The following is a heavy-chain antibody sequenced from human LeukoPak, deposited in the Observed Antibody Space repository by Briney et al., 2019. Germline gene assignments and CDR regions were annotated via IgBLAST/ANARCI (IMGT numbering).Heavy chain of an antibody. V-gene: IGHV4-34*01. CDR2: INHSGST. D-gene: IGHD2-2*01. CDR3: ARDVVVVPAAIHYGMDV. J-gene: IGHJ6*02. CDR1: GGSFSGHY. Sequence: SETLSLTCAVYGGSFSGHYWSWIRQPPGKGLEWIGEINHSGSTNYNPSLKSRVTISVDTSKNQFSLNLSSVTAADTAVYYCARDVVVVPAAIHYGMDVWGQGTTVTVSS.